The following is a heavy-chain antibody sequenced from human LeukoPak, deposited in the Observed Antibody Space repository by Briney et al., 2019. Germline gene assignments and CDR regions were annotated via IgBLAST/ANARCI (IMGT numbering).Heavy chain of an antibody. V-gene: IGHV1-2*02. J-gene: IGHJ6*02. CDR3: ARDGPTSSSWYVGSIYYYYYGMDV. D-gene: IGHD6-13*01. CDR1: GYTFTGYY. Sequence: ASVKVSCKASGYTFTGYYMHWVRQAPGQGLEWMGWINPNSGGTNYAQKFQGRVTMTRDTPISTAYMELSRLRSDDTAVYYCARDGPTSSSWYVGSIYYYYYGMDVWGQGTTVTVSS. CDR2: INPNSGGT.